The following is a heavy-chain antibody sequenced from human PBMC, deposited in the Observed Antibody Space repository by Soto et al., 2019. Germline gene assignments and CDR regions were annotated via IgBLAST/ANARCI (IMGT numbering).Heavy chain of an antibody. J-gene: IGHJ4*02. V-gene: IGHV4-34*01. CDR2: INHSGST. CDR1: GGSFSGYY. CDR3: ASDYYDSSGYYYRGY. D-gene: IGHD3-22*01. Sequence: NPSETLSLTCAVYGGSFSGYYWSWIRQPPGKGLEWIGEINHSGSTNYNPSLKSRVTISVDTSKNQFSLKLSSVTAADTAVYYCASDYYDSSGYYYRGYWGQGTLVTV.